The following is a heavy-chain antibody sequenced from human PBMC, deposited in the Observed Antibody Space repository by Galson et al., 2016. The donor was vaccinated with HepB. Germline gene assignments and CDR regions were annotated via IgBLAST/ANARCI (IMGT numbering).Heavy chain of an antibody. J-gene: IGHJ6*02. V-gene: IGHV3-7*02. CDR3: ARVQSGYYPPVAMDV. Sequence: SLRLSCAASGISFSTKWMSWVRQAPGKGLEWVANIKQDGSERYYVDSVKGRFTISRDNSKSTLYLQMNSLRAEDTAVYYCARVQSGYYPPVAMDVWGQGTTVTVSS. CDR2: IKQDGSER. D-gene: IGHD3-3*01. CDR1: GISFSTKW.